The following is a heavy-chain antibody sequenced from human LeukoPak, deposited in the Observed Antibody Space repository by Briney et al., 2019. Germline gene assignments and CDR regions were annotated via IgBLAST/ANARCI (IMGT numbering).Heavy chain of an antibody. CDR1: AASITGYY. V-gene: IGHV4-4*07. CDR3: ASGSEMTSISGYYSFVY. J-gene: IGHJ4*02. D-gene: IGHD5-24*01. Sequence: SETLSLTCPVTAASITGYYWTWIRQPAREGLEWIGRVSDTGRAYYNPSLERRVTISLDTSNNRFSLKVTSVTAADTAVYYCASGSEMTSISGYYSFVYWAQGTLVSVSS. CDR2: VSDTGRA.